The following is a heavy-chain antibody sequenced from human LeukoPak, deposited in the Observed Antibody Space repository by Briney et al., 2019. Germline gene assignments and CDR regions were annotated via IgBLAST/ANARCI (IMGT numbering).Heavy chain of an antibody. CDR3: TTIDSSGWYYFDY. D-gene: IGHD6-19*01. V-gene: IGHV3-15*01. Sequence: PGGSLRLSCAASGFTFSNAWMSWVRQAPGKGLEWVGRIKSKTDGGTTDYAAPVKGRFTISRDDSKNTLYLQINSLKTEDTAVYYCTTIDSSGWYYFDYWGQGTLVTVSS. CDR1: GFTFSNAW. J-gene: IGHJ4*02. CDR2: IKSKTDGGTT.